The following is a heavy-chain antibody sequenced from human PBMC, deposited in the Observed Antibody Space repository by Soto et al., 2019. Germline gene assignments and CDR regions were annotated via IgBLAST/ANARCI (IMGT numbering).Heavy chain of an antibody. V-gene: IGHV6-1*01. CDR3: ARGLVTNGPNWFDP. Sequence: SQTLTLTCAISGDGVSNNSAACNSIRKSPSRGLEWLGRTYYRSKWYNDYAVSVKSRITINPDTSKNQFSLQLNSVTPEDTAVYYCARGLVTNGPNWFDPWGQGTLVTVSS. CDR2: TYYRSKWYN. D-gene: IGHD2-8*01. J-gene: IGHJ5*02. CDR1: GDGVSNNSAA.